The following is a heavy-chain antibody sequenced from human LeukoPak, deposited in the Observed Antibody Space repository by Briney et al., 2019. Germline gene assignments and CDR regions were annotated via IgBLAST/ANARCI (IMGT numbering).Heavy chain of an antibody. D-gene: IGHD3-9*01. J-gene: IGHJ6*04. Sequence: GRSLRLSCAASGFTFSSYAMHWVRQAPGKGLEWVAVISYDGSSKYYADSVKGRFTISRDNSKNTLYPQMNSLRAEDTAVYYCARDVLRYFDWLLSYGMDVWGKGTTVTVSS. CDR2: ISYDGSSK. CDR1: GFTFSSYA. V-gene: IGHV3-30*04. CDR3: ARDVLRYFDWLLSYGMDV.